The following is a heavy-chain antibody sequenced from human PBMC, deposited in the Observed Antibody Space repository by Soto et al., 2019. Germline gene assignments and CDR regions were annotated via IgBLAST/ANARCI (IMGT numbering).Heavy chain of an antibody. V-gene: IGHV3-48*01. J-gene: IGHJ4*02. CDR2: ISSSSSTI. Sequence: TGGSLRLSSAAAGFNFSSYSMNWVRQAPGKGLEWVSYISSSSSTIYYADSVKGRFTISRDNAKNSLYLQMNSLRAEDTAVYYCARVGRRAPTSDLRFLEWLLEDYFDYWGQGTLVTVSS. CDR3: ARVGRRAPTSDLRFLEWLLEDYFDY. D-gene: IGHD3-3*01. CDR1: GFNFSSYS.